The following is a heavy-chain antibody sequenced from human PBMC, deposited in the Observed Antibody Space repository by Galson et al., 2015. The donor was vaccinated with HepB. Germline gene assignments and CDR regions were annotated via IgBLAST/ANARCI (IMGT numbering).Heavy chain of an antibody. D-gene: IGHD2-2*01. V-gene: IGHV3-15*01. Sequence: SLRLSCAASGLTFSDAWMTWVRQAPGKGLEWVGRIKSKTDGGTKDYAAPVKGRFTISRDDSEDTLYLQMNSLKTEDTAVYYCTTGSPSIHYYYLDVWGKGTTVTVS. CDR1: GLTFSDAW. J-gene: IGHJ6*03. CDR3: TTGSPSIHYYYLDV. CDR2: IKSKTDGGTK.